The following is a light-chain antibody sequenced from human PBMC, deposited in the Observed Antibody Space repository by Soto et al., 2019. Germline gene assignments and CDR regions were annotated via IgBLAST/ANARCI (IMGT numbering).Light chain of an antibody. CDR2: DAS. CDR3: QQYDSFHMYT. Sequence: DIQMTQSPSSLSASVGDRVTITCQASQDIADYLNWYQLKPGKAPKLLIYDASNLEAGVPSRFTGAGSGTDCSCTISSLKPEDVATYFCQQYDSFHMYTFGQGTKVEI. CDR1: QDIADY. V-gene: IGKV1-33*01. J-gene: IGKJ2*01.